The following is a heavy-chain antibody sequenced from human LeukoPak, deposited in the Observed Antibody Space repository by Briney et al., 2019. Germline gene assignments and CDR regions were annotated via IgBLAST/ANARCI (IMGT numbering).Heavy chain of an antibody. D-gene: IGHD6-19*01. CDR1: GYTFTSYG. J-gene: IGHJ5*02. CDR2: ISAYNGNT. V-gene: IGHV1-18*01. Sequence: ASVTVSCKASGYTFTSYGISWVRQAPGQGLEWMGWISAYNGNTNYAQKLQGRVTITTDTSTSTAYMELRRLRSDDTAVYYCARDLSIAVAGTWFDPWGQGTLVTVSS. CDR3: ARDLSIAVAGTWFDP.